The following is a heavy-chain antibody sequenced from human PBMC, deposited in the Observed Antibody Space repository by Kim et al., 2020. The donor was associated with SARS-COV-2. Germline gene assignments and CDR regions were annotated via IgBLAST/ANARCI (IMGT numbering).Heavy chain of an antibody. Sequence: DLAAPGKGRLTISRDDSKNTLYLQMNSLKTGDTAVYYCTTQWLATNRLDYWGQGTLVTVSS. J-gene: IGHJ4*02. V-gene: IGHV3-15*01. D-gene: IGHD6-19*01. CDR3: TTQWLATNRLDY.